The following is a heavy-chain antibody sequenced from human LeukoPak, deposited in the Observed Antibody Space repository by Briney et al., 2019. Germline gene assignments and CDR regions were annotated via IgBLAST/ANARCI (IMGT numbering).Heavy chain of an antibody. CDR2: ISYDGSNK. CDR1: GFTFSSYG. D-gene: IGHD1-26*01. V-gene: IGHV3-30*03. J-gene: IGHJ4*02. Sequence: PGGSLRLSCAASGFTFSSYGMHWVRQAPGKGLEWVAVISYDGSNKYYADSVKGRFTISRDNSKNTLYLQMNSLRAEDTAVYYCARDSGFHGIVGATTDYWGQGTLVTVSS. CDR3: ARDSGFHGIVGATTDY.